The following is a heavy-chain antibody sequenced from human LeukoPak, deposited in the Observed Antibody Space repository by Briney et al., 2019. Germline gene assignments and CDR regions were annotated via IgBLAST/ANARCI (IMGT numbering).Heavy chain of an antibody. CDR1: GFTVSSNY. D-gene: IGHD3-10*01. Sequence: GGSLRLSCAASGFTVSSNYMSWVRQAPGKGLEWVSVIYSGGSTYYADSVKGRFTISRDNSKNTLYLQMNSLRAEDTAVYYCARDELGENWFDPWGQGTLVTVSS. CDR2: IYSGGST. J-gene: IGHJ5*02. CDR3: ARDELGENWFDP. V-gene: IGHV3-66*01.